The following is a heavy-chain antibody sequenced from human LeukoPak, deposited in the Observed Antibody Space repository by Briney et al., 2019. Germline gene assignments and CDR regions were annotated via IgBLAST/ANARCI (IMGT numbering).Heavy chain of an antibody. CDR1: GYSISSGYY. Sequence: SETLSLTCTVSGYSISSGYYWGWIRQPPGKGLEWIGSIYHSGSTYYNPSLKSRVTISVDTSKNQFSLKLSSVTAADTAVYYCARAPQYCSSTSCYHSLGVWGKGTTVTVSS. CDR2: IYHSGST. D-gene: IGHD2-2*01. J-gene: IGHJ6*03. CDR3: ARAPQYCSSTSCYHSLGV. V-gene: IGHV4-38-2*02.